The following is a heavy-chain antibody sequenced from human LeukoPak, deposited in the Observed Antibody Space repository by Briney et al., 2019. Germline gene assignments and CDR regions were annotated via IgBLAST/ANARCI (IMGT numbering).Heavy chain of an antibody. CDR1: GFTFSSYW. J-gene: IGHJ4*02. V-gene: IGHV3-74*01. Sequence: GGSLRLSCEASGFTFSSYWMHWVRQTPGKGLVWVSRINSDGSFTNFADSVKGRFTISRDNAKNTLYLQMNSLRAEDTAVYYCAREAVTRNYFDYWGQGTLVTVSS. CDR3: AREAVTRNYFDY. CDR2: INSDGSFT. D-gene: IGHD4-17*01.